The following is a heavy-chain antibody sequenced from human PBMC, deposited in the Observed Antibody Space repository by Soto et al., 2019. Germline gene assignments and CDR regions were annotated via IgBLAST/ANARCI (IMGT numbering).Heavy chain of an antibody. CDR3: ARDGPHYYDSSGYPDTFDY. V-gene: IGHV1-69*08. CDR1: GGTFSSYT. Sequence: QVQLVQSGAEVKKPGSSVKVSCKASGGTFSSYTISWVRQAPGQGLEWMGRIIPILGIANYAQKFQGRVTITADKSTSTAYMELSSLRSEDTAVYYCARDGPHYYDSSGYPDTFDYWGQGTLVTVSS. CDR2: IIPILGIA. D-gene: IGHD3-22*01. J-gene: IGHJ4*02.